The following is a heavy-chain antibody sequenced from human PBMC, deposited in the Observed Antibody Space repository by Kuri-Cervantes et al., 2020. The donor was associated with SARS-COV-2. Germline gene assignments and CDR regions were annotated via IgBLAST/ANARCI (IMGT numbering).Heavy chain of an antibody. CDR2: ISYDGSNK. V-gene: IGHV3-30-3*01. CDR1: GFTFSSYA. Sequence: LSLTCAASGFTFSSYAMHWVRQAPGKGLEWVAVISYDGSNKYYADSVKGRFTISRDNAKNSLYLQMNSLRAEDTAVYYCARGDDYGGNYPDYWGQGTLVTVSS. J-gene: IGHJ4*02. CDR3: ARGDDYGGNYPDY. D-gene: IGHD4-23*01.